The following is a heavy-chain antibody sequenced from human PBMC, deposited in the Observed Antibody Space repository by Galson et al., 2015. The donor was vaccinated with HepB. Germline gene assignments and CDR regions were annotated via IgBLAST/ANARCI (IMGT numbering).Heavy chain of an antibody. CDR2: IYYSGST. D-gene: IGHD4-17*01. CDR1: GGSISSYY. Sequence: SETLSLTCTVSGGSISSYYWSWIRQPPGKGLEWIGYIYYSGSTNYNPSLKSRVTISVDTSKNQFSLKLSSVTAADTAVYYCARATTVTTFLGYYYYYGMDVWGQGTTVTVSS. V-gene: IGHV4-59*08. J-gene: IGHJ6*02. CDR3: ARATTVTTFLGYYYYYGMDV.